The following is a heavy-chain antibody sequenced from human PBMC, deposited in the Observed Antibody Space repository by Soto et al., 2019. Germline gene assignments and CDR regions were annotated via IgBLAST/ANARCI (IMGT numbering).Heavy chain of an antibody. V-gene: IGHV3-74*01. CDR2: INSDGSST. D-gene: IGHD3-16*01. J-gene: IGHJ4*02. CDR1: GFTFSSYW. Sequence: EVQLVESGGGLVQPGGSLRLSCAASGFTFSSYWMHWVHQAPGKGLVWVSRINSDGSSTSYADSVKGRFTISRDNAKNTLYLQMNSLRAEDTAVYYCARSSGDYVWYFDYWGQGTLVTVSS. CDR3: ARSSGDYVWYFDY.